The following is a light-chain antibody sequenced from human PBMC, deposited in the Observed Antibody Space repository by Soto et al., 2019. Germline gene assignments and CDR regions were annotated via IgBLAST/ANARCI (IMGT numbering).Light chain of an antibody. Sequence: DIQLTQSPSSLSASIGDRVTITCRASQSISTYLNWYQQKPGKAPKFLIYAASSLQSGVPSRFSGSGSGTDFTLTIKGVQPEDFATYFCQQCYSIPYTFGQGTKLEIK. CDR1: QSISTY. J-gene: IGKJ2*01. V-gene: IGKV1-39*01. CDR3: QQCYSIPYT. CDR2: AAS.